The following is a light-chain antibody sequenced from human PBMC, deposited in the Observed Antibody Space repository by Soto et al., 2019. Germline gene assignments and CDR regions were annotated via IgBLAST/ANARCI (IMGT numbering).Light chain of an antibody. Sequence: IVLTQSPGTLYLSPGERATLSCRASQSVSSGYLAWYQQKLGQAPRLLLFGASNSTTGIPDRFSGSGSGTSFTLTISRLAPEDFAVYSCQQYGSSPYTFGQGTKFEL. J-gene: IGKJ2*01. CDR3: QQYGSSPYT. V-gene: IGKV3-20*01. CDR1: QSVSSGY. CDR2: GAS.